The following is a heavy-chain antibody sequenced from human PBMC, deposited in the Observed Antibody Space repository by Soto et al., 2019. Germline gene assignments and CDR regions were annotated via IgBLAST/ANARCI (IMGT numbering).Heavy chain of an antibody. V-gene: IGHV1-69*01. D-gene: IGHD3-22*01. CDR3: ARGWGYDSSDYYYAY. Sequence: QVQLVQSGAEVRKPGSSVKVSCKASGGTFSRHAIRWVRQAPGQGLEWMGGIIPIFGTANHAQKFQGRVTIIADESTSTAYMELSSLRSEDTAIYYCARGWGYDSSDYYYAYWGQGTLVIVSS. CDR2: IIPIFGTA. CDR1: GGTFSRHA. J-gene: IGHJ4*02.